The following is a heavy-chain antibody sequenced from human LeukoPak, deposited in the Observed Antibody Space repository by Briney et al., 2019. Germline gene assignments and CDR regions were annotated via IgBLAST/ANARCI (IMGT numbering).Heavy chain of an antibody. CDR3: ARDRGSGYIILDF. CDR2: INPTSGDT. Sequence: GASVKVSCKASGYTFTAYYMHGVREAPGQGLEWRGWINPTSGDTKYAQKFQDRVTMTRDTSISTAYMELSRLTSDDPAVYYCARDRGSGYIILDFWGPGTLVTISS. V-gene: IGHV1-2*02. CDR1: GYTFTAYY. J-gene: IGHJ4*02. D-gene: IGHD5-24*01.